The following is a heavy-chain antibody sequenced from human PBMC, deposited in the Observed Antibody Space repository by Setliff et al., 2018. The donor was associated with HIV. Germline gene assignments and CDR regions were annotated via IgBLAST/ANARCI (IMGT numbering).Heavy chain of an antibody. Sequence: SETLSLTCSLSENSIKSYYWSWIRQSPGKGLEWIGYISHSGSTNYNPSLESRASISIDTSKKQFSLKLTSVTAADTAIYYCVREWVDTANLGPFDIWSPGTLVTVSS. CDR2: ISHSGST. V-gene: IGHV4-59*01. D-gene: IGHD2-21*02. J-gene: IGHJ4*02. CDR1: ENSIKSYY. CDR3: VREWVDTANLGPFDI.